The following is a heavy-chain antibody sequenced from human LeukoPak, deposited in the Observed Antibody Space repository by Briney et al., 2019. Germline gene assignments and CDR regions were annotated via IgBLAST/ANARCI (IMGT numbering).Heavy chain of an antibody. CDR3: ARITS. CDR2: IYSDGNT. V-gene: IGHV3-53*01. Sequence: GGSLRLSCAASGFTFSSYSMNWVRQAPGKGLEWVSVIYSDGNTYYADSVKGRFTISRDNSKNTLYLQMNSLRAEDTAVYYCARITSWGQGILVTVSS. CDR1: GFTFSSYS. D-gene: IGHD1-1*01. J-gene: IGHJ4*02.